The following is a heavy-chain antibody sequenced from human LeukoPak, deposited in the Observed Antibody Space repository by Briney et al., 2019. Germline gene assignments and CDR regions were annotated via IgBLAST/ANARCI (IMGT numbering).Heavy chain of an antibody. Sequence: MSSETLSLTCTVSGGSISSSSYYWGWIRQPPGKGLEWIGTIYYSGSIYYNPSLKSRVTISADTSKNQFSLKLSSVTAADTAVYYCARLAWDRYNYYYYMDIWGKGTTVTISS. V-gene: IGHV4-39*01. CDR2: IYYSGSI. CDR1: GGSISSSSYY. J-gene: IGHJ6*03. CDR3: ARLAWDRYNYYYYMDI. D-gene: IGHD1-26*01.